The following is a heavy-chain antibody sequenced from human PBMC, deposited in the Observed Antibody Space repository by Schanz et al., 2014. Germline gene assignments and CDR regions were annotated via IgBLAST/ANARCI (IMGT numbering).Heavy chain of an antibody. V-gene: IGHV3-48*01. CDR1: GFTFSNYG. J-gene: IGHJ4*02. CDR2: ISFSGNTI. CDR3: AGAVATIRADSFDI. D-gene: IGHD5-12*01. Sequence: VQLVESGGDLVKPGGSLRLSCEASGFTFSNYGMNWVRQAPGKGLEWISYISFSGNTIYYADSVKGRFTISRDNAKNSVFLQMNRLRAEDTAVYYCAGAVATIRADSFDIWGQGTLVAVSS.